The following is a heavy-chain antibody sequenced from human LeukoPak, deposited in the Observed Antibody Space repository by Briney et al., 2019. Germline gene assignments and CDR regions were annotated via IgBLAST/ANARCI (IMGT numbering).Heavy chain of an antibody. Sequence: GGSLRLSCAASGFTFSSYSMNWVRQAPGKGLEWVSSISSSSSYIYYADSVKGRFTISRDNAKNSLYLQMNSLRAEDTAVYYCARDLSGGSGSHYNFDYWGQGTLVTVSS. D-gene: IGHD3-10*01. J-gene: IGHJ4*02. CDR1: GFTFSSYS. CDR2: ISSSSSYI. V-gene: IGHV3-21*01. CDR3: ARDLSGGSGSHYNFDY.